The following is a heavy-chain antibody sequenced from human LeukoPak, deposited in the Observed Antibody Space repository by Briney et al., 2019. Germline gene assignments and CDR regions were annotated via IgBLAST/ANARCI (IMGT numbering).Heavy chain of an antibody. J-gene: IGHJ5*02. V-gene: IGHV4-4*07. CDR3: ARDGRGYSRTNWFDP. CDR1: GGSIRSYY. CDR2: IYTSGSS. D-gene: IGHD5-18*01. Sequence: SETLSLTCTVSGGSIRSYYWSWIRQPAGKGLEWIGRIYTSGSSNYNPSLKSRVTMSVDTSKNQFSLKLSSVTAADTAVYYCARDGRGYSRTNWFDPWGQGTLVTVSS.